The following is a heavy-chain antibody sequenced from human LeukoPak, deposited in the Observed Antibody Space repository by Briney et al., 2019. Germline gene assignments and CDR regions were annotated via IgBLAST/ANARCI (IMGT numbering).Heavy chain of an antibody. CDR1: GGSISSYY. CDR3: ARVRRAYDSSDYFDY. D-gene: IGHD3-22*01. Sequence: SETLSLTCTVSGGSISSYYWSWIRQPPGKGLERIGYIYYSGSTNYNPSLKSRVTTSVDTSKNQFSLKLRSVTAADTAVYYCARVRRAYDSSDYFDYWGQGTLVTVSS. V-gene: IGHV4-59*01. CDR2: IYYSGST. J-gene: IGHJ4*02.